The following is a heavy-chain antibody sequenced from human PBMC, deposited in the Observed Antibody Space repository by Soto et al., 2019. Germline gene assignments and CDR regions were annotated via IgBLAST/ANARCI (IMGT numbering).Heavy chain of an antibody. CDR2: ISGTGGST. CDR1: GFTFRSYA. J-gene: IGHJ4*02. CDR3: AKGPVMVQRFYFDY. D-gene: IGHD2-8*01. Sequence: EVQILESGGDSVQPGGSLRLSCAISGFTFRSYAMSWVRQAPGKGLEWVSGISGTGGSTYYADSVKGRFTISRDNSKNTLYLQMNSVRAEDAATYYCAKGPVMVQRFYFDYWGQGARVTV. V-gene: IGHV3-23*01.